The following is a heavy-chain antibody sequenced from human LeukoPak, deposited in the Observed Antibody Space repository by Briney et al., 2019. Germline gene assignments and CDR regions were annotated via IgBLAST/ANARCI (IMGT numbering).Heavy chain of an antibody. CDR2: ISGSGGST. Sequence: GGSLRLSCAASGFTFSSYAMSWVRQAPGKGLEWVSAISGSGGSTYYADSVKGRFTISRDNSKNTLYLQMNSLRAEDAAVYYCARRDVMPSFDYWGQGTLVTVSS. V-gene: IGHV3-23*01. CDR3: ARRDVMPSFDY. CDR1: GFTFSSYA. D-gene: IGHD2-2*01. J-gene: IGHJ4*02.